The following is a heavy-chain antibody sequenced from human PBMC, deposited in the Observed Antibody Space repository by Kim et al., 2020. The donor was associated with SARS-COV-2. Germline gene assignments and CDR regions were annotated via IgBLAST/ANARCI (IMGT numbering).Heavy chain of an antibody. CDR3: ATFRAYYDYIWGSRDAFDI. CDR2: MNPNSGNT. Sequence: SVKVSCKASGYTFTSYDINWVRQATGQGLEWMGWMNPNSGNTGYAQKFQGRVTMTRNTSISTAYMELSSLRSEDTAVYYCATFRAYYDYIWGSRDAFDIWGQGTMVTVSS. J-gene: IGHJ3*02. CDR1: GYTFTSYD. V-gene: IGHV1-8*01. D-gene: IGHD3-16*01.